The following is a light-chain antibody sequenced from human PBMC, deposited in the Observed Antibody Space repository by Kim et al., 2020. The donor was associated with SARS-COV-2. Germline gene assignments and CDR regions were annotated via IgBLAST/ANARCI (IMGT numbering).Light chain of an antibody. CDR3: QQRSTWPLT. V-gene: IGKV3-11*01. CDR1: QSVDTY. Sequence: EVVLTQSPATLSLSPGERVTLSCRASQSVDTYLTWYQQRPGQAPRLLIYDASKRATGIPARFSGSGSGTDFTLTISSLEPEDFIVYYCQQRSTWPLTFGQGTRLEIK. J-gene: IGKJ5*01. CDR2: DAS.